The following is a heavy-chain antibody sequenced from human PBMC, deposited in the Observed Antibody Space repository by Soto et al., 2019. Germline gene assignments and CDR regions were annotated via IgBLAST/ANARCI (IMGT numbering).Heavy chain of an antibody. D-gene: IGHD3-9*01. CDR3: AKGETDWDY. CDR2: ISGSGVST. J-gene: IGHJ4*02. V-gene: IGHV3-23*01. CDR1: GFTFSSYA. Sequence: GGSMRLSCAASGFTFSSYAMSWVRQAQGKGLEWVSAISGSGVSTYYAASVKGRFTISRDNSKNTLYLQMNSLRADDTAVYYCAKGETDWDYWGQGTLVTVS.